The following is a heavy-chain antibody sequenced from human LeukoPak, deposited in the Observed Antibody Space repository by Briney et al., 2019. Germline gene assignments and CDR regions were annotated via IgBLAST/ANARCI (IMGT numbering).Heavy chain of an antibody. V-gene: IGHV3-23*01. D-gene: IGHD3-22*01. J-gene: IGHJ4*02. CDR3: ARGSNFYDSSGYYHPFDY. Sequence: GGSLRLSCAASGFTFSSYAMSWVRQAPGKGLEWVSAIRGSGGSTYYADSVKGRFTISRDNSKNTLYLQMNSLRAEDTAVYYCARGSNFYDSSGYYHPFDYWGQGTLVTVSS. CDR1: GFTFSSYA. CDR2: IRGSGGST.